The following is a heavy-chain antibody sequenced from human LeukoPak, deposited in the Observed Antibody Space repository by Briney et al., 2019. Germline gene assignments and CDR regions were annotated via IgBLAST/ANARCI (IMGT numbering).Heavy chain of an antibody. D-gene: IGHD1-26*01. CDR1: GFSFSSYV. J-gene: IGHJ4*02. V-gene: IGHV3-23*01. CDR2: VSGSGGST. CDR3: ARAGSWSSRPYFDY. Sequence: PGGSLRLSCAASGFSFSSYVMSWVRQVPGKGLEWVSAVSGSGGSTYSADSVKGRFTISRDNSKNMVYLQTSSLRAEDTAVYYCARAGSWSSRPYFDYWGQGILVSVSS.